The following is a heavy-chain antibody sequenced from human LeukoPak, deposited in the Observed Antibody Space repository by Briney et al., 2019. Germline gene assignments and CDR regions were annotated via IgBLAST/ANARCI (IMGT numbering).Heavy chain of an antibody. J-gene: IGHJ4*02. Sequence: SETLSLTCAVYGGSFSGYYWSWIRQPPGKGLEWIGEINHSGSTNYNPSLKSRVTISVDTSKNQFSLKLSSVTAADTAVYYCAGNSFDYYGSGSYSVDYWGQGTLVTVSS. D-gene: IGHD3-10*01. CDR1: GGSFSGYY. CDR3: AGNSFDYYGSGSYSVDY. CDR2: INHSGST. V-gene: IGHV4-34*01.